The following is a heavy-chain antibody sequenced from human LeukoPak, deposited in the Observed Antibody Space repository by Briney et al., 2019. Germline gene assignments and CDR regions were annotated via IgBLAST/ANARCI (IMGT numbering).Heavy chain of an antibody. V-gene: IGHV3-48*01. CDR1: GFALRSYS. Sequence: GSLRLSCAASGFALRSYSMSWVRQAPGKGLEWLSHISSGSDTIYYADSVEGRFTISRDNAKNSLYLQMNRLRVDDTAVYYCARGSSEVLLWFGESPNWGQGTMVTVSS. CDR2: ISSGSDTI. J-gene: IGHJ3*01. D-gene: IGHD3-10*01. CDR3: ARGSSEVLLWFGESPN.